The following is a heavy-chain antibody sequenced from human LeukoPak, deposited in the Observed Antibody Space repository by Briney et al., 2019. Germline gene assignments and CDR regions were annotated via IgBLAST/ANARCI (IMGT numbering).Heavy chain of an antibody. CDR2: ISYNGSP. J-gene: IGHJ4*02. Sequence: SETLSLTCSVSGGSISTYNWNWIRQPPGKGLEWIGYISYNGSPDYNPSFKSRVTMSVDTSKGHFSLKLTSLTAADTAVYYCARFRGTSSWHQEVFDYWGQGTLVTVSS. CDR3: ARFRGTSSWHQEVFDY. CDR1: GGSISTYN. V-gene: IGHV4-59*08. D-gene: IGHD2-2*01.